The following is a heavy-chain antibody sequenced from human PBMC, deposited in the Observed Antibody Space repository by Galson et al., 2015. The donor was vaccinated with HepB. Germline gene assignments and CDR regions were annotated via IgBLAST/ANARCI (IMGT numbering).Heavy chain of an antibody. V-gene: IGHV4-59*01. Sequence: ETLSLTCTVSGGSISSYYWSWIRQPPGKGLEWIGYIYYSGSTNYNPSLKSRVTISVDTSKNQFSLKLSSVAAADTAVYYCARVNRGRITIFGAPGEHTLTPGELNFDIWGQGTMVTVSS. CDR1: GGSISSYY. CDR2: IYYSGST. J-gene: IGHJ3*02. CDR3: ARVNRGRITIFGAPGEHTLTPGELNFDI. D-gene: IGHD3-3*01.